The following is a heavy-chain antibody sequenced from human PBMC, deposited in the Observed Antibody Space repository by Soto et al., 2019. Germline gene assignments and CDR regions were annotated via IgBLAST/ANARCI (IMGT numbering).Heavy chain of an antibody. Sequence: SETLSLTCTVSGGSISSSSYYWVWIRHPPGKGLEWIGSIYYSGSTYYNPSLKSRVTISVDTSKNQFSLELSSVTAADTAVYYCARRRMESSGWYPPALNYYGMDVWGQGTTVTVSS. CDR2: IYYSGST. J-gene: IGHJ6*02. V-gene: IGHV4-39*01. D-gene: IGHD6-19*01. CDR1: GGSISSSSYY. CDR3: ARRRMESSGWYPPALNYYGMDV.